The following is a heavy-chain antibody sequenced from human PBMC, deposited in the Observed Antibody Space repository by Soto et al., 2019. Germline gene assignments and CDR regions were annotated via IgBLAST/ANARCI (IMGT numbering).Heavy chain of an antibody. Sequence: GGSLRLSCAASEFTFSNYWMNWVRQAPGKGLEWVANIKRDGSEKYYVDSVKGRFTISRDNAKNSLYLQMNSLRAEDTAVYYCAREWRTTHDDYGNFDYWGQGTLVTVSS. CDR1: EFTFSNYW. D-gene: IGHD4-17*01. J-gene: IGHJ4*02. CDR3: AREWRTTHDDYGNFDY. V-gene: IGHV3-7*03. CDR2: IKRDGSEK.